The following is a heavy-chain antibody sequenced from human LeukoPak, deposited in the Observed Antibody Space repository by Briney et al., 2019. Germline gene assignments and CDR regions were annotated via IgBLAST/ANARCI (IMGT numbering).Heavy chain of an antibody. CDR3: ARLVLGVYYYDY. J-gene: IGHJ4*02. CDR2: INPNSGDT. Sequence: GASVKVSCKASGYTFTDYYMPWVRQAPGQGLEWMGWINPNSGDTNYAQKFQGRVTMTRDTSISTAYMDLSRLRSDDTAVYYCARLVLGVYYYDYWGQGTLVTVSS. CDR1: GYTFTDYY. V-gene: IGHV1-2*02.